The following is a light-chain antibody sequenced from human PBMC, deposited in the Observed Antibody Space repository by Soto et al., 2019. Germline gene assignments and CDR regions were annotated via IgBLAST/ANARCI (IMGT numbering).Light chain of an antibody. J-gene: IGLJ1*01. V-gene: IGLV2-11*01. CDR1: SSDVRTYNY. Sequence: QSVLTQPRSVSGSPGESVTISCTGTSSDVRTYNYVSWYQQQPDKAPKLVIYDVTERPSGVPDRFSGSKSDNTASLTISGLQAEDEADYYCCSYAGTFTFVFGTGTKATVL. CDR3: CSYAGTFTFV. CDR2: DVT.